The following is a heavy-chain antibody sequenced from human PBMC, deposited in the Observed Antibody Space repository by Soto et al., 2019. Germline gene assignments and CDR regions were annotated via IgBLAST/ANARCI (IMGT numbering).Heavy chain of an antibody. CDR3: AKGGDFWSGYGSEYYFDY. J-gene: IGHJ4*02. V-gene: IGHV3-23*01. CDR2: ISGSGGST. D-gene: IGHD3-3*01. Sequence: EVQLLESGGGLVQPGGSLRLSCAASGFTFSSYAMSWVRQAPGKGLEWVSAISGSGGSTYYADSVKGRFTISRDNSKTTPYLQRNSLRAEDTAVYYCAKGGDFWSGYGSEYYFDYWGQGTLVTVSS. CDR1: GFTFSSYA.